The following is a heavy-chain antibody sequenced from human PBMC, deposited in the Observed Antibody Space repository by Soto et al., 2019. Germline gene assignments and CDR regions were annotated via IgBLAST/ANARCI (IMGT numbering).Heavy chain of an antibody. Sequence: QVQLQESGPGLVKPSETLSLTCTVSGGSISSYYWSWIRQPPGKGLEWIGYIYYSGSTNYNPSLKSRVTISVDTSKNQFSLTLSSVTAADTAVYYCARDGSSWSSISFDPWGQGTLVTVSS. D-gene: IGHD6-13*01. CDR1: GGSISSYY. CDR3: ARDGSSWSSISFDP. CDR2: IYYSGST. J-gene: IGHJ5*02. V-gene: IGHV4-59*01.